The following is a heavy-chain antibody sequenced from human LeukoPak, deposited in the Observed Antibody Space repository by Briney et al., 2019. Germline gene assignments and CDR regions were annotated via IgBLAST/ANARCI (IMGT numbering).Heavy chain of an antibody. CDR2: INSNGGST. Sequence: GGSLRLSCAASGFTFSRYTLHWVRQAPGRGLEYVSGINSNGGSTYYANSVKGRFTISRDNSKNTLYLQMGSLRTEDMAVYYCARGGRVLEWLVPDYYMDVWGKGTTVTVSS. J-gene: IGHJ6*03. CDR1: GFTFSRYT. D-gene: IGHD3-3*01. V-gene: IGHV3-64*01. CDR3: ARGGRVLEWLVPDYYMDV.